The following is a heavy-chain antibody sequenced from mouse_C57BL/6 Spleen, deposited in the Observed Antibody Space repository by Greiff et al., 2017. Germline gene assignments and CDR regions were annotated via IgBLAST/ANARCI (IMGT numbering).Heavy chain of an antibody. D-gene: IGHD1-1*01. Sequence: EVQLQQSGPELVKPGASVKMSCKASGYTFTDYNMHWVKQSHGKSLEWIGYINPNNGGTSYNQKFKGTATLTVNKSSSTAYMELRSLTSEDSAVYYCAREGLLRGYAMDYWGQGTSVTVSS. J-gene: IGHJ4*01. CDR3: AREGLLRGYAMDY. CDR2: INPNNGGT. V-gene: IGHV1-22*01. CDR1: GYTFTDYN.